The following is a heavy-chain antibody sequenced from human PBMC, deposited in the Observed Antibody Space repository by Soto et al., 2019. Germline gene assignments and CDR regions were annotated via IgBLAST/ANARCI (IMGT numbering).Heavy chain of an antibody. J-gene: IGHJ6*02. Sequence: PSETLSLTCTVSGGSVSSGSYYWSWIRQPPGKGLEWIGYIYYSGSTNYNPSLKSRVTISVDTSKNQFYLKLSSVTAADTAVYFCASFDFKHGIGVWGQVTTVTVS. CDR1: GGSVSSGSYY. D-gene: IGHD3-3*01. V-gene: IGHV4-61*01. CDR2: IYYSGST. CDR3: ASFDFKHGIGV.